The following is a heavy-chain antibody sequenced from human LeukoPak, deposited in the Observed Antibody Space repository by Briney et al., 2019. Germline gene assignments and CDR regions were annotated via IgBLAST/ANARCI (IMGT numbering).Heavy chain of an antibody. CDR2: ISAYNGYT. V-gene: IGHV1-18*01. D-gene: IGHD4-23*01. Sequence: ASVKVSCKASGYTFTSYGMNWVRQAPGQGLEWMGWISAYNGYTDYAQKFQFRVTMTTDTSTSTAYMELRSLRSDDTAVYYCARDKAVTTEVTQHFQHWGQGTLVTVSS. J-gene: IGHJ1*01. CDR1: GYTFTSYG. CDR3: ARDKAVTTEVTQHFQH.